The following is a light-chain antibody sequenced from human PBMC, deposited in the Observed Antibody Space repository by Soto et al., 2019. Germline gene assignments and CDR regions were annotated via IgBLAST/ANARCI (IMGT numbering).Light chain of an antibody. CDR2: DVN. J-gene: IGLJ3*02. CDR1: SSDVGGYNF. CDR3: CSYAGSYTWL. Sequence: QSVLTQPRSVSGSPGQSVTISCTGSSSDVGGYNFVSWYQQHPGKAPKLMIYDVNKRPSGVPDRFPGSKSGNTASLTISGLQAEDEADYYCCSYAGSYTWLFGGGTKVTVL. V-gene: IGLV2-11*01.